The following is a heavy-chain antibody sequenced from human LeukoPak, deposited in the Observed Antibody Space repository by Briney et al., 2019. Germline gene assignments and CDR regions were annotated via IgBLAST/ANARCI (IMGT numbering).Heavy chain of an antibody. V-gene: IGHV3-11*04. J-gene: IGHJ4*02. D-gene: IGHD6-19*01. CDR2: TSSSGSTI. CDR1: GFTFTDYY. CDR3: ARCGSGWYQVDS. Sequence: GGSLRLSCAASGFTFTDYYMSWIRQAPGKGLEWISHTSSSGSTIHYADSVKGRFTISRDNARNSLYLQMNSLRAEDTAVYYCARCGSGWYQVDSWGQGTLVTVSS.